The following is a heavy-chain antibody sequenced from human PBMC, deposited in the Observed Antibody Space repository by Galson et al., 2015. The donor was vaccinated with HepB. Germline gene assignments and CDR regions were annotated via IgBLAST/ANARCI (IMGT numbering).Heavy chain of an antibody. V-gene: IGHV7-4-1*02. D-gene: IGHD6-13*01. Sequence: SVKVSCKASGYTFTSYAMNWVRQAPGQGLEWMGWINTKTGNPTYAQDFTGRFVFSLDTSVSTAYLQISSQKAEDTAIYYCARRKAAVGVSWFDPWGQGTLVTVSS. J-gene: IGHJ5*02. CDR1: GYTFTSYA. CDR3: ARRKAAVGVSWFDP. CDR2: INTKTGNP.